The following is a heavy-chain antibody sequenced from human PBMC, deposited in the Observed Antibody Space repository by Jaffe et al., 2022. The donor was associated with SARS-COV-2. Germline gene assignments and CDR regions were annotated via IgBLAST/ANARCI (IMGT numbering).Heavy chain of an antibody. CDR3: TTDLDIVVVTDFQH. J-gene: IGHJ1*01. CDR1: GFTFSNAW. V-gene: IGHV3-15*01. D-gene: IGHD2-21*02. Sequence: EVQLVESGGGLVKPGGSLRLSCAASGFTFSNAWMSWVRQAPGKGLEWVGRIKSKTDGGTTDYAAPVKGRFTISRDDSKNTLYLQMNSLKTEDTAVYYCTTDLDIVVVTDFQHWGQGTLVTVSS. CDR2: IKSKTDGGTT.